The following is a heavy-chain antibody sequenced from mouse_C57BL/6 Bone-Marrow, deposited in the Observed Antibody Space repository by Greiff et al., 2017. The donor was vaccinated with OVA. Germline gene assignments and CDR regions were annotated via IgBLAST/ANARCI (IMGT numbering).Heavy chain of an antibody. CDR2: IDPENGDT. D-gene: IGHD2-1*01. J-gene: IGHJ1*03. Sequence: VQLQQSGAELVRPGASVKLSCTASGFNIKDDYMHWVKQRPEQGLEWIGWIDPENGDTEYASKFQGKATITADTSSNTAYLQLSSLTSEDTAVYYCTRFGNYWYFDVWGTGTTVTVSS. V-gene: IGHV14-4*01. CDR1: GFNIKDDY. CDR3: TRFGNYWYFDV.